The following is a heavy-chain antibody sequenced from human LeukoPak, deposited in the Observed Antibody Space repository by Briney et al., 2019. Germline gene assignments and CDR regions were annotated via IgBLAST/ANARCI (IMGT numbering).Heavy chain of an antibody. CDR2: IDSDWSTT. CDR1: GFSFSPYW. CDR3: ARDPSSWNGYFDY. V-gene: IGHV3-74*01. D-gene: IGHD1-1*01. J-gene: IGHJ4*02. Sequence: PGGSLRLSCVASGFSFSPYWMHWVRQAPRKGLVWVSRIDSDWSTTDYADSVEGRFTISRDNAKNTLFLQMNSLRADDTALYYCARDPSSWNGYFDYWGQGSLVTVCS.